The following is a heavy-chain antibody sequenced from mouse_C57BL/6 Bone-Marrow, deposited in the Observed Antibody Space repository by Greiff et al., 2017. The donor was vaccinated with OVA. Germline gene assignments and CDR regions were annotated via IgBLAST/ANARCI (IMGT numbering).Heavy chain of an antibody. Sequence: VQLQQSGAELARPGASVKLSCKASGYTFTSSGISWVKQRTGQGLEWIGEIYPRSGNTSYNEKFKGKATLTAEKSSSTAYIELRSLTSEDSAVYFCAKEITGSMDYWGQGTSVTVSS. D-gene: IGHD1-1*01. CDR2: IYPRSGNT. V-gene: IGHV1-81*01. J-gene: IGHJ4*01. CDR1: GYTFTSSG. CDR3: AKEITGSMDY.